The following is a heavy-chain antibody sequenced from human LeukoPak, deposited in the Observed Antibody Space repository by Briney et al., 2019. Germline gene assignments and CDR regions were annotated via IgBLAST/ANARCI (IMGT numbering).Heavy chain of an antibody. CDR2: ISSSDNTI. CDR3: ARVHRGYRYGRFDY. J-gene: IGHJ4*02. Sequence: GGSLRLSCAASGFTLSFYRMNWVRQAPGKGLEWVSYISSSDNTIHYADSVKGRFTISRDNAKNSLYLEMNSLRDEDTAVYYCARVHRGYRYGRFDYWGQGTLVTVSS. D-gene: IGHD5-18*01. V-gene: IGHV3-48*02. CDR1: GFTLSFYR.